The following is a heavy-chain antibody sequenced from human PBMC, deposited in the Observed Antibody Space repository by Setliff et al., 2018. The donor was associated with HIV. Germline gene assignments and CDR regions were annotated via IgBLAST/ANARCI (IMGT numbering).Heavy chain of an antibody. J-gene: IGHJ4*02. CDR1: GYSISSGSY. Sequence: PSETLSLTCAVSGYSISSGSYWGWIRQPPGKGLEWIGNIHYSGSTYYNPSLKSRVTISVDTSKNQFSLKLSSVTAADRAVYFCARGGPDYYDYPYFDSLGQGTLVTVSS. D-gene: IGHD3-22*01. CDR2: IHYSGST. V-gene: IGHV4-38-2*01. CDR3: ARGGPDYYDYPYFDS.